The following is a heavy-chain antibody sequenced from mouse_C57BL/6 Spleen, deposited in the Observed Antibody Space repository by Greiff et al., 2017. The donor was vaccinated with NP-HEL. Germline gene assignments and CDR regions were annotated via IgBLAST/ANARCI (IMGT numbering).Heavy chain of an antibody. CDR1: GFTFSNYW. CDR3: SYGNYGGFAY. D-gene: IGHD2-1*01. CDR2: IRLKSDNYAT. V-gene: IGHV6-3*01. J-gene: IGHJ3*01. Sequence: EVQLMESGGGLVQPGGSMKLSCVASGFTFSNYWMNWVRQSPEKGLEWVAQIRLKSDNYATHYAESVKGRFTISRDDSKSSVYLQMNNLRAEDTGIYYCSYGNYGGFAYWGQGTLVTVSA.